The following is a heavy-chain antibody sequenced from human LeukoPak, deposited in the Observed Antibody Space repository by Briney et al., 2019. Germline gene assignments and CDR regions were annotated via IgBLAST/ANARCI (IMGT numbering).Heavy chain of an antibody. D-gene: IGHD6-13*01. CDR3: ARDLIAGVGY. CDR1: GGSISSSSYY. CDR2: IYYSGST. Sequence: SETLSLTCTVSGGSISSSSYYWGWIRQPPGKGLEWIGSIYYSGSTYYNPSLKSRVTISVDTSKNQFSLKLSSVTAADTAVYYCARDLIAGVGYWGQGTLVTVSS. V-gene: IGHV4-39*07. J-gene: IGHJ4*02.